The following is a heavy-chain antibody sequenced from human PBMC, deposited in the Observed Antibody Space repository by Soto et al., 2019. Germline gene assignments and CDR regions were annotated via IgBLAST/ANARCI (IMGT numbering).Heavy chain of an antibody. J-gene: IGHJ6*02. CDR2: IIPIFGTA. CDR3: ARGPIAVAGTGTVDV. D-gene: IGHD6-19*01. Sequence: QVQLVQSGAEVKKPGASVKVSCKASGYTFTGYYMHWVRQAPGQGLEWMGGIIPIFGTANYAQKFQGRVTITADKSTSTAYMELSSLRSEDTAVYYCARGPIAVAGTGTVDVWGQGTTVTVSS. CDR1: GYTFTGYY. V-gene: IGHV1-69*06.